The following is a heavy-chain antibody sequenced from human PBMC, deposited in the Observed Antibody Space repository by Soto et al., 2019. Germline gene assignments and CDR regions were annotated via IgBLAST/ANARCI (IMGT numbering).Heavy chain of an antibody. CDR2: ISYDGSNK. D-gene: IGHD3-22*01. CDR3: AKDLTMIPGGAFDI. Sequence: GGSLRLSCAASGFTFSSYGMHWVRQAPGKGLEWVAVISYDGSNKYYADSVKGRFTISRDNSKNTLYLQMNSLRAEDTAVYYCAKDLTMIPGGAFDIWGQGTMVT. CDR1: GFTFSSYG. V-gene: IGHV3-30*18. J-gene: IGHJ3*02.